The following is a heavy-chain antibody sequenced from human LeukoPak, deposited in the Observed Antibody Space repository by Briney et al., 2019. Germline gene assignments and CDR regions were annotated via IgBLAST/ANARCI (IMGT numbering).Heavy chain of an antibody. Sequence: GGSLRLSCAASGFTFSSYWMSWVRQAPGKGLEWVTYISSSSSTINYADSVKGRFTISRDNAKNSLYLQMNSLRAEDTAVYYCVRGNPYNWSYWGQGTLVTVSS. V-gene: IGHV3-48*04. D-gene: IGHD1-1*01. CDR1: GFTFSSYW. CDR2: ISSSSSTI. J-gene: IGHJ4*02. CDR3: VRGNPYNWSY.